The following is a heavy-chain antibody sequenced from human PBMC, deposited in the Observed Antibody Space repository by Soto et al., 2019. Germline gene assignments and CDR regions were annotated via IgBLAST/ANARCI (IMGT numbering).Heavy chain of an antibody. D-gene: IGHD1-26*01. CDR1: GFTFSSYG. CDR3: ARVGRGGSSLAHYYYGMDV. CDR2: IWYDGSNK. Sequence: QVQLVESGGGVVQPGRSLRLSCAASGFTFSSYGMHWVRQAPGKGLEWVAVIWYDGSNKYYADSVKGRFTISRDNSKNTLYLEMNSLRAEDTAVYYWARVGRGGSSLAHYYYGMDVWGQGTTVTVSS. J-gene: IGHJ6*02. V-gene: IGHV3-33*01.